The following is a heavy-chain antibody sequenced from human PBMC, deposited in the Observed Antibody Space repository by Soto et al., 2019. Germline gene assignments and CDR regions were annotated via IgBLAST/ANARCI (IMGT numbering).Heavy chain of an antibody. CDR3: ARETLRDAIDI. CDR2: IRANDESI. J-gene: IGHJ3*02. V-gene: IGHV3-48*03. Sequence: SWGAAEVKFRGHDVSLIRKAPGKGLEWVSNIRANDESIYYADSVKGRVSVSRDNAKNSLFLEMNSLRVDDTAVYYCARETLRDAIDIWGQGTLVTVSS. CDR1: EVKFRGHD.